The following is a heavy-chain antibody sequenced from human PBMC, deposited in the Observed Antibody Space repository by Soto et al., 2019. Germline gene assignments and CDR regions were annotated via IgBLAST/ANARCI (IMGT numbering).Heavy chain of an antibody. J-gene: IGHJ3*02. CDR3: ARDRYCSGGSCYKGSAFDI. CDR2: ISAYNGNT. D-gene: IGHD2-15*01. Sequence: ASVKVSCKASGYTFTIYGISWVRQAPGQGLEWMGWISAYNGNTNYAQKLQGRVTMTTDTSTSTAYMELRSLRSDDTAVYYCARDRYCSGGSCYKGSAFDIWGQGTMVTVSS. V-gene: IGHV1-18*01. CDR1: GYTFTIYG.